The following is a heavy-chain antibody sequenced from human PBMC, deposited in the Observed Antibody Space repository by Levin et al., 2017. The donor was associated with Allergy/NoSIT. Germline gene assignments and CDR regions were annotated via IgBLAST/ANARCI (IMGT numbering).Heavy chain of an antibody. D-gene: IGHD3-10*01. V-gene: IGHV3-20*04. Sequence: GASVKVSCAASGFTFDDYGMSWVRQAPGKGLEWVSGINWNGGSTGYADSVKGRFTISRDNAKNSLYLQMNSLRAEDTALYYCASLWFGEHRAENYYYYYGMDVWGQGTTVTVSS. CDR3: ASLWFGEHRAENYYYYYGMDV. J-gene: IGHJ6*02. CDR1: GFTFDDYG. CDR2: INWNGGST.